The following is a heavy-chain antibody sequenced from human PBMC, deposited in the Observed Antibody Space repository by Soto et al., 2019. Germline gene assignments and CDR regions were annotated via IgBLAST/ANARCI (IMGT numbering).Heavy chain of an antibody. Sequence: NPSETLSLTCSVSGDSISTVDYFWAWIRQPPGQALEYIGYIYKSTTTYYNPSFESRVAISLDTSKSQFSLNVTSVTAADTAVYFCARGRYCLTGRCFPNWFDSWGQGTLVTVS. D-gene: IGHD2-15*01. J-gene: IGHJ5*01. CDR1: GDSISTVDYF. CDR2: IYKSTTT. CDR3: ARGRYCLTGRCFPNWFDS. V-gene: IGHV4-30-4*01.